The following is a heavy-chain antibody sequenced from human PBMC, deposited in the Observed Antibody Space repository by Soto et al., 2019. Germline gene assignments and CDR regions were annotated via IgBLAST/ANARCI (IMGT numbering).Heavy chain of an antibody. CDR2: TSAYTNKR. CDR1: GYTFLSHG. D-gene: IGHD4-17*01. J-gene: IGHJ4*02. V-gene: IGHV1-18*01. Sequence: ASVKVSCKTSGYTFLSHGISWVRQAPGQGLEWVGWTSAYTNKRVYSQQFQGRVTMTTDTSSNTAYLEMTSLKSDDTAVYYCARDNLDIDYGEDHFDYWGQGTLVTVSS. CDR3: ARDNLDIDYGEDHFDY.